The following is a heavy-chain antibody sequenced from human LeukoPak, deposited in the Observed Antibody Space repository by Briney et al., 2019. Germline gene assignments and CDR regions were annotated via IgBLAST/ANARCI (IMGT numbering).Heavy chain of an antibody. J-gene: IGHJ4*02. V-gene: IGHV4-59*02. CDR2: IYYSGRI. CDR3: ARENPSGYYNRPIDY. Sequence: SETLSLTCTVSGGSVSSYYWSWIRQPPGKGLEWIGYIYYSGRINYNPSLKSRVTISVDTSKNQFSLRLTSVTAADTAVYYCARENPSGYYNRPIDYWGQGTLVTVSS. D-gene: IGHD3-22*01. CDR1: GGSVSSYY.